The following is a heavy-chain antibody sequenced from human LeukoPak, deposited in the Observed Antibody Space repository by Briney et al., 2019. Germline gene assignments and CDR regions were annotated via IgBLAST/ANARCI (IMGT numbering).Heavy chain of an antibody. J-gene: IGHJ4*02. D-gene: IGHD4-17*01. V-gene: IGHV3-7*03. Sequence: PGGSLRLSCAVSGFTFSSYWMYWFRQAPGKGLEWVANINQDGSQKFSVDSVKGRFTISRDNAKNSLSLQMNSLRVEDTAVYYCARDWFDGDYDRFDYWGRGTLVTVSS. CDR3: ARDWFDGDYDRFDY. CDR2: INQDGSQK. CDR1: GFTFSSYW.